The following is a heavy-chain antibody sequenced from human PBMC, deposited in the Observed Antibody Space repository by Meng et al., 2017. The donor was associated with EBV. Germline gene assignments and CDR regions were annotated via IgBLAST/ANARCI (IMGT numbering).Heavy chain of an antibody. CDR1: GGTFRSDA. D-gene: IGHD3-10*01. CDR3: ASESGRGFTPDY. J-gene: IGHJ4*02. Sequence: GQLVQAGAGVKKPGSSVKFSCKTSGGTFRSDAISWVRQAPGQGLEWMGGLIPMSDAPHYAQKFQGRVTITADESTSTHYMDLSGLRSEDTAVYYCASESGRGFTPDYWGQGTLVTVSS. V-gene: IGHV1-69*01. CDR2: LIPMSDAP.